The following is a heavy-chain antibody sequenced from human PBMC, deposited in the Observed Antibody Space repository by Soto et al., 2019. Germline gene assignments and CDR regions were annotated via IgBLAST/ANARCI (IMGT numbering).Heavy chain of an antibody. J-gene: IGHJ6*02. CDR3: ASHSGSYYYGMDV. CDR2: IYYSGST. CDR1: GGSISSYY. V-gene: IGHV4-59*08. D-gene: IGHD1-26*01. Sequence: SETLSLTCTVSGGSISSYYWSWIRQPPGKGLEWIGYIYYSGSTNYNPSLKSRVTISVDTSKNQFSLKLSSVTAADTAVYYCASHSGSYYYGMDVWGQGTTVTVSS.